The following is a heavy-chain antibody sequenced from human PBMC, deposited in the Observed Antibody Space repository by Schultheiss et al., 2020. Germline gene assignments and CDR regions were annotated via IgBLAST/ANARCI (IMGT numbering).Heavy chain of an antibody. CDR1: GGSISSSSYY. V-gene: IGHV4-39*07. Sequence: SETLSLTCTVSGGSISSSSYYWGWIRQPPGKGLEWIGSIYYSGSTYYNPSLKSRVTISVDTSKNQFSLKLSSVTSADTAVYYCARQTKIPHPFLEWLFDYWGQGTPVTVSS. J-gene: IGHJ4*02. D-gene: IGHD3-3*02. CDR2: IYYSGST. CDR3: ARQTKIPHPFLEWLFDY.